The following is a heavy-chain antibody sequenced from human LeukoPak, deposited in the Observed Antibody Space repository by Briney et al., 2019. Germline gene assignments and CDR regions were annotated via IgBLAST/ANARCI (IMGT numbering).Heavy chain of an antibody. CDR1: GGSISSYY. J-gene: IGHJ6*02. D-gene: IGHD4-17*01. CDR3: ARDRRDYGAKAGDYYYYGMDV. Sequence: SETLSLTCTVSGGSISSYYWSWIRQPPGEGLEWIGYIYYSGSTNYNPSLKSRVTISVDTSKNQFSLKLSSVTAADTAVYYCARDRRDYGAKAGDYYYYGMDVWGQGTTVTVSS. CDR2: IYYSGST. V-gene: IGHV4-59*12.